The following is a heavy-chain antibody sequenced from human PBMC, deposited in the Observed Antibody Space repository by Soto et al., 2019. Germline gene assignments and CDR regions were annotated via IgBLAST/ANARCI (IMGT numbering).Heavy chain of an antibody. Sequence: QVQLQQWGAGLLKPSETLSLTCAVYGGFVTSGSYYWSWIRQPTGKGLEWIGEMSHSGGTHFYPFLKSRVTISVDTSKNQFPLQMSSVTATYTALYYCARVERGTATTVVDAFDIWGPGTMVTVSS. J-gene: IGHJ3*02. V-gene: IGHV4-34*01. CDR1: GGFVTSGSYY. CDR2: MSHSGGT. D-gene: IGHD1-1*01. CDR3: ARVERGTATTVVDAFDI.